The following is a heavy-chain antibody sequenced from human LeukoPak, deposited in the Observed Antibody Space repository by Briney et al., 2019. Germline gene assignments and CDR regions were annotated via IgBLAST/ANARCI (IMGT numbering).Heavy chain of an antibody. Sequence: GGSLRLSCAASGFIFSHHGMHWVRQAPGKGLEWVAVIWSDATNRFYADSVKGRFTISRDNSQNTVFLKMNGLRVKDTAIYYCARDAQRGFDYSNSLKNWGHGTLVTVSS. CDR2: IWSDATNR. V-gene: IGHV3-33*01. J-gene: IGHJ4*01. CDR1: GFIFSHHG. D-gene: IGHD4-11*01. CDR3: ARDAQRGFDYSNSLKN.